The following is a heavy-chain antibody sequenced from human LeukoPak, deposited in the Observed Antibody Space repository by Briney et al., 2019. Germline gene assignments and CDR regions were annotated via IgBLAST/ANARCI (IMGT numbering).Heavy chain of an antibody. V-gene: IGHV3-21*01. J-gene: IGHJ4*02. D-gene: IGHD3-22*01. Sequence: GGSLRLSCAASGFTFSTYIMTWVRQAPGKGLEWVSSISGTSSYIYYADSVEGRFTISRDNAKNSLNLQMNSLRAEDTAIYYCARDSADDSSGYYPFDYWGQGTQVSVSS. CDR1: GFTFSTYI. CDR3: ARDSADDSSGYYPFDY. CDR2: ISGTSSYI.